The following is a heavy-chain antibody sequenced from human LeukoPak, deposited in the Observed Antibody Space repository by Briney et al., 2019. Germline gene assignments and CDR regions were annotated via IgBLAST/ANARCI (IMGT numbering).Heavy chain of an antibody. CDR2: IRSKAYGGTT. V-gene: IGHV3-49*04. CDR1: GFPFGDYA. CDR3: TRDSSGPDAFDI. Sequence: GRSLRLSCTASGFPFGDYAMSWVRQAPGEGLEGVGFIRSKAYGGTTEYAASVKGRFTISRDDSKSIAYLQMNSLKTEDTAVYYCTRDSSGPDAFDIWGQGTMVTVSS. D-gene: IGHD6-19*01. J-gene: IGHJ3*02.